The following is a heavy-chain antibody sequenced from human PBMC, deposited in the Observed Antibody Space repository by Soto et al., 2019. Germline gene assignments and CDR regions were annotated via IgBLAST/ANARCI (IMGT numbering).Heavy chain of an antibody. J-gene: IGHJ5*02. D-gene: IGHD3-3*01. Sequence: ASVKVSCKASGYTFTSYDINWVRQATGQGLEWMGWMNPNSGNTDYAQKFQGRVTMTRDTSTSTVYMELRSLRSEDTAVYYCARDRNGFGNWFDPWGQGTLVTVSS. CDR1: GYTFTSYD. V-gene: IGHV1-8*01. CDR2: MNPNSGNT. CDR3: ARDRNGFGNWFDP.